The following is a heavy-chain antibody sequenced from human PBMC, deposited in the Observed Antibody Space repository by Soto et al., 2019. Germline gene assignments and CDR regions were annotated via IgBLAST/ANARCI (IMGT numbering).Heavy chain of an antibody. J-gene: IGHJ6*02. CDR3: ARDSSGSYFTNGMDV. D-gene: IGHD1-26*01. CDR1: GFTFSSYS. V-gene: IGHV3-48*02. Sequence: LRLSGAASGFTFSSYSMNWVRQAPGKGLEWVSYISSSSSTIYYADSVKGRFIISRDNAKNSLYLQMNSLRDEDTAVYYCARDSSGSYFTNGMDVWGQGTTVTVSS. CDR2: ISSSSSTI.